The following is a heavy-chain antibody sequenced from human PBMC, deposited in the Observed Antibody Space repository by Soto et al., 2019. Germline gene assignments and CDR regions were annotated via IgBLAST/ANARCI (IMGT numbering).Heavy chain of an antibody. J-gene: IGHJ4*02. CDR2: ISVYNGNT. Sequence: ASVKVSCKASGYTFTSYGISWVRQAPGQGLEWMGWISVYNGNTNYAQKLQGRVTMTSDTSTSTAYMELRSLRSDDTAVYYCASGWFGEFVYYFDYWGQGTLVTVSS. CDR1: GYTFTSYG. V-gene: IGHV1-18*01. CDR3: ASGWFGEFVYYFDY. D-gene: IGHD3-10*01.